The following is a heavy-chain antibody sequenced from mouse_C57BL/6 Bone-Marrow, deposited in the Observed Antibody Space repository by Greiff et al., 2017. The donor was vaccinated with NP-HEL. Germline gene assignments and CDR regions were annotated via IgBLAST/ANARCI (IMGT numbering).Heavy chain of an antibody. V-gene: IGHV5-4*01. CDR2: ISDGGSYT. CDR1: GFTFSSYA. Sequence: GHLVESGGGLVKPGGSLKLSCAASGFTFSSYAMSWVRQTPEKRLEWVATISDGGSYTYYPDNVKGRFTISRDNAKNNLYLQMSHLKSEDTAMYYCAREGVFAYWGQGTLVTVSA. J-gene: IGHJ3*01. CDR3: AREGVFAY.